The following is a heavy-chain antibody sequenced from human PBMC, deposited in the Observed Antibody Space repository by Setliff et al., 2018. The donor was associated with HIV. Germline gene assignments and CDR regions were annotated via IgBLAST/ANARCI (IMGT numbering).Heavy chain of an antibody. CDR2: IDANTGIP. Sequence: ASVKVSCKASAFTFNIYAIHWVRQAPGQGLEWMGYIDANTGIPTYAQALSGRFVFSLDTSVTTAYLQISSLTAEDTAVYYCATYHYYDSSAYFIDLYYLDYWGQGTLVTVSS. V-gene: IGHV7-4-1*02. D-gene: IGHD3-22*01. J-gene: IGHJ4*02. CDR3: ATYHYYDSSAYFIDLYYLDY. CDR1: AFTFNIYA.